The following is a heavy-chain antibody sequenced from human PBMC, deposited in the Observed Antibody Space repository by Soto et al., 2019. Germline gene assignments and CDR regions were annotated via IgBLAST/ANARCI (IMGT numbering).Heavy chain of an antibody. Sequence: GGSLRLSCLASGFPSSTYGFSTYAMTWVRQPPGKGLEWVSVITGSGGHSYYADSVKGRFTISRDNSKNTLYLQMNSLRAEDTAVYYCVRDQGDHVIHFDHWGQGALVTVSS. CDR2: ITGSGGHS. CDR1: GFPSSTYGFSTYA. J-gene: IGHJ4*02. V-gene: IGHV3-23*01. D-gene: IGHD3-16*01. CDR3: VRDQGDHVIHFDH.